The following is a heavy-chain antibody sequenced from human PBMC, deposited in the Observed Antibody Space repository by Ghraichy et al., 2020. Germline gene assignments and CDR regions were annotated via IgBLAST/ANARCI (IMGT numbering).Heavy chain of an antibody. CDR2: VHGSGST. CDR1: GGSISNYY. V-gene: IGHV4-59*01. CDR3: ASGTGWLQTY. Sequence: SETLSLTCTVSGGSISNYYCNWFRQPPWKGLEWIGYVHGSGSTKYHPSLESLVTVSSYTSKNEFSLSLTSMTPADTAVYYCASGTGWLQTYWGQGTLVTVSS. D-gene: IGHD5-18*01. J-gene: IGHJ4*02.